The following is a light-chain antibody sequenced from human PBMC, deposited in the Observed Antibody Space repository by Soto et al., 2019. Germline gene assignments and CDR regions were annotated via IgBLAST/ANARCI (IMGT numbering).Light chain of an antibody. V-gene: IGLV2-8*01. CDR2: EVT. J-gene: IGLJ3*02. CDR1: SSDVGAYNY. Sequence: QSVLTQPPSASGSPGQSGTISCTGTSSDVGAYNYVSWYQQHPGKAPKLIIYEVTKRPSGVPDRFSGSKSGNTASLTVSGLQAEDEADYYSNSYAGSKNFGVFGGGTKVTVL. CDR3: NSYAGSKNFGV.